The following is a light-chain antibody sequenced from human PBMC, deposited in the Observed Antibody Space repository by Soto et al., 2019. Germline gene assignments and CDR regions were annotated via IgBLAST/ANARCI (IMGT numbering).Light chain of an antibody. V-gene: IGKV3-20*01. Sequence: EIVLRQSPGTLSLSPGERATLSCRASQSVSSSYLAWYQQKPGQAPRLLIYGASSRATGIPDRFSGSGSGTDFTLTISRLEPEDFAVYYCQQYGSSSPMYTFGQGTKLEIK. CDR1: QSVSSSY. CDR3: QQYGSSSPMYT. CDR2: GAS. J-gene: IGKJ2*01.